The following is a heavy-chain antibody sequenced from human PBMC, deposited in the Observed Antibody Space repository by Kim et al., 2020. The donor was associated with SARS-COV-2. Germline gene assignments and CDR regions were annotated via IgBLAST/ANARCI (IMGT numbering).Heavy chain of an antibody. CDR2: ISRSDGTT. CDR3: ARRQIYYGLDV. J-gene: IGHJ6*02. CDR1: GFTFSNYP. Sequence: GGSLRLSCAASGFTFSNYPMNWVRQAPGKGLEWLSSISRSDGTTFYAASVRGRFTISRDNAKNSLYLQMNSLRDEDTAVYYCARRQIYYGLDVWGQGTTV. V-gene: IGHV3-48*02.